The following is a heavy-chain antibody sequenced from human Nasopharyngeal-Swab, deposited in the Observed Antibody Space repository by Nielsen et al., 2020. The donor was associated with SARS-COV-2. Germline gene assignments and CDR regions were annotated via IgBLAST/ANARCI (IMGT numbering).Heavy chain of an antibody. D-gene: IGHD3-9*01. J-gene: IGHJ6*02. Sequence: ASVKVSCKASGYTFTGYYMHWVRQAPGQGLEWMGWINPNSGGTNYAQKFQGRVTMTTDTSTSTAYMELRSLRSDDTAVYYCARDRYYDILTGSDYYYYGMDVWGQGTTVTVSS. CDR3: ARDRYYDILTGSDYYYYGMDV. CDR1: GYTFTGYY. V-gene: IGHV1-2*02. CDR2: INPNSGGT.